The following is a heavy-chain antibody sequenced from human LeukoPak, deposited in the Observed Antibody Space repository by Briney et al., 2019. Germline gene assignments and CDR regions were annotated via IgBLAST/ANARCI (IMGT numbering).Heavy chain of an antibody. CDR3: ARDASWGVPAAPGDAFDI. J-gene: IGHJ3*02. Sequence: SETLSLTCTVSGGSISTYYWSWIRQPPGKGLEWIGYISYSGSTNYNPSLKSRVTISVDTSKNQFSLKLSSVTAADTAVYYCARDASWGVPAAPGDAFDIWGQGTMVAVSS. V-gene: IGHV4-59*12. CDR1: GGSISTYY. CDR2: ISYSGST. D-gene: IGHD6-25*01.